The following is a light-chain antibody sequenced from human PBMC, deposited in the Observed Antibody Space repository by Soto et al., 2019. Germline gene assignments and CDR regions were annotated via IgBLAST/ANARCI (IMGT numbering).Light chain of an antibody. CDR2: EVS. CDR1: SSDVGGYNY. CDR3: SSYISTTTHVA. J-gene: IGLJ2*01. V-gene: IGLV2-14*01. Sequence: QSALTRPASVSGSPGQSITISCTGTSSDVGGYNYVSWYQQHPGKAPKLMIYEVSNRPSGVSNRFSGSKSGNTASLTISGLQAEDEADYYCSSYISTTTHVAFGGGTKLTVL.